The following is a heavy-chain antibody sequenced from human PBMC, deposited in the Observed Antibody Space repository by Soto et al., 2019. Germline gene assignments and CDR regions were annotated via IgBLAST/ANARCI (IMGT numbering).Heavy chain of an antibody. V-gene: IGHV1-69*01. CDR2: IIPTFGTA. CDR1: GGIFSSYA. CDR3: ARAGDDFWSGYQYYYGMDV. D-gene: IGHD3-3*01. J-gene: IGHJ6*02. Sequence: QVQLVQSGAEVKKPGSSVKVSCKASGGIFSSYAISWVRQAPGHGLECMGGIIPTFGTANYAQKFQGRVTITADESTSTAYMELSSLRSEDTAVYYCARAGDDFWSGYQYYYGMDVWGQGTTVTVSS.